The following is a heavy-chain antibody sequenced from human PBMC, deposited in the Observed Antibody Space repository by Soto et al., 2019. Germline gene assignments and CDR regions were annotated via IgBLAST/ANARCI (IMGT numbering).Heavy chain of an antibody. V-gene: IGHV1-58*02. J-gene: IGHJ6*02. Sequence: GASVKVSCKASGFTFTNSAMQWVRQARGQSLEWIGWIVVGSGNTNYAPKFQERVTITADESTSTAYMELSSLRSEDTAVYYCARRILEWFGMDVWGQGTTVTVSS. CDR1: GFTFTNSA. CDR3: ARRILEWFGMDV. D-gene: IGHD3-3*01. CDR2: IVVGSGNT.